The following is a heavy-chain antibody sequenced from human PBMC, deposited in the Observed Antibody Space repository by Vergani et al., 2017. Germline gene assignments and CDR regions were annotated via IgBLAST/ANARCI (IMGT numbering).Heavy chain of an antibody. J-gene: IGHJ4*02. V-gene: IGHV1-69*11. D-gene: IGHD3-22*01. CDR3: ARDRYYYDSSGTLDY. CDR1: GGTFSSYA. Sequence: QVQLVQSGAEVKKPGSSVKVSCKASGGTFSSYAISWVRQAPGQGLEWMGRIIPILGTANYAQKFQGRVTITAEESTSTAYLELRSLRSEDTAVYYCARDRYYYDSSGTLDYWGQGTLVTVSS. CDR2: IIPILGTA.